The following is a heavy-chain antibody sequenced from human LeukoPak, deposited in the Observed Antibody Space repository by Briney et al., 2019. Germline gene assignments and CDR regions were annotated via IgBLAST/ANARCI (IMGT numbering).Heavy chain of an antibody. CDR3: AKDLYYDYYYFDY. CDR2: ISGSGGST. CDR1: GFTFSSYG. V-gene: IGHV3-23*01. D-gene: IGHD3-3*01. J-gene: IGHJ4*02. Sequence: GGTLRLSCAASGFTFSSYGMSWVRQAPGKGLEWVSAISGSGGSTYYADSVKGRFTISRDNSKNTLYLQMNSLRAEDTAVYYCAKDLYYDYYYFDYWGQGTLVTVSP.